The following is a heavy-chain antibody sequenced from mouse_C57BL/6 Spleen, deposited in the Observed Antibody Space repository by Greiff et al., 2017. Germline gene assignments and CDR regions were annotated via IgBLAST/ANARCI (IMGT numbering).Heavy chain of an antibody. J-gene: IGHJ2*01. CDR3: ARSSYGNPFDF. CDR2: LAPSYRET. D-gene: IGHD2-1*01. V-gene: IGHV1-52*01. CDR1: GYTFTSYW. Sequence: VQLQQPGAELVRPGSSVKLSCKASGYTFTSYWMHWVKQRPIQGLAWIGHLAPSYRETHYNQKFKDKATLTVDKSSSTAYMQLSSLTSEDSAVYYCARSSYGNPFDFLGQGTTLTVSS.